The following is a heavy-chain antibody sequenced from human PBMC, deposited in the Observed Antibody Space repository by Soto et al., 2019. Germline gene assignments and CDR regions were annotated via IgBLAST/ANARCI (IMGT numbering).Heavy chain of an antibody. Sequence: SETLSLTCTVSGGSISGYYWSWIRQPPGKGLEWIGYIYYSGSTNYNPSLKSRVTISVDTSKNQFSLKLSSVTAADTAVYYCTREIGKAVADPRYFDYWGQGTLVTVSS. CDR2: IYYSGST. CDR1: GGSISGYY. D-gene: IGHD6-19*01. V-gene: IGHV4-59*01. J-gene: IGHJ4*02. CDR3: TREIGKAVADPRYFDY.